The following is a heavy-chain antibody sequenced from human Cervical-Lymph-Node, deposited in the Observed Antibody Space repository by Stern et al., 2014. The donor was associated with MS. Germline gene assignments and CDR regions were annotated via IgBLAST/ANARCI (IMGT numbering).Heavy chain of an antibody. CDR1: GGSISSGSYY. CDR2: IYTSGST. V-gene: IGHV4-61*02. CDR3: ASVSLEMATSRSGMDV. Sequence: QVQLQESGPGLVKPSQTLSLTCTVSGGSISSGSYYWSWIRQPAGKGLEWIGRIYTSGSTNYNPSLKSRVTISVDTSKNQFSLQLSSVTAADTAVYYCASVSLEMATSRSGMDVWGQGTTVTVSS. J-gene: IGHJ6*02. D-gene: IGHD5-24*01.